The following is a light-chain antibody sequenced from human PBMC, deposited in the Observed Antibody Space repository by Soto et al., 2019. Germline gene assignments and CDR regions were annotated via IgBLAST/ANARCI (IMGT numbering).Light chain of an antibody. Sequence: DIQLTQSPSFLSASVGDRVTITCRASQGISSYLAWYQLKPGKAPKVLIYAASTLQSGDPSRFSGSGYGTEFTLTISSLQPEDFATYYCHQLNSYPLTFGGGTTVEI. CDR3: HQLNSYPLT. J-gene: IGKJ4*01. CDR2: AAS. CDR1: QGISSY. V-gene: IGKV1-9*01.